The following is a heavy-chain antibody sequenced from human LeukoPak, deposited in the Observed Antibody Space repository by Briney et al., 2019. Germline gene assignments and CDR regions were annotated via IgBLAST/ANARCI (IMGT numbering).Heavy chain of an antibody. CDR2: IKQDGSEK. J-gene: IGHJ6*03. Sequence: GALRLSCAASGFTFSSYWMSWVRRAPGNGLEWVANIKQDGSEKYYVDSVKGRFTISRDNSKNSLYLQMNSLRAEDTAVYYCARVPADYYYYYMDVWGKGTTVTISS. CDR1: GFTFSSYW. CDR3: ARVPADYYYYYMDV. V-gene: IGHV3-7*01.